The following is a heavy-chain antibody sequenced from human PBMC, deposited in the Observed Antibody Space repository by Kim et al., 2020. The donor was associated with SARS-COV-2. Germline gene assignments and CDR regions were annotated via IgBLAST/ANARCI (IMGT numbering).Heavy chain of an antibody. CDR1: GGSISSYY. CDR2: IYYSGST. Sequence: SETLSLTCTVSGGSISSYYWSWIRQPPGKGLEWIGYIYYSGSTNYNPSLKSRVTISVDTSKNQFSLMLSSATAADTAVYYCARAHGVYSYGSLGYPFDYWGQGTLVTVSS. CDR3: ARAHGVYSYGSLGYPFDY. D-gene: IGHD5-18*01. V-gene: IGHV4-59*08. J-gene: IGHJ4*02.